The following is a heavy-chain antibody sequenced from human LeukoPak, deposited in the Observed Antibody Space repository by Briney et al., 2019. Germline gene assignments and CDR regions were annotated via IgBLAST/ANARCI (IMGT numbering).Heavy chain of an antibody. CDR1: GGSISSGGYS. J-gene: IGHJ4*02. V-gene: IGHV4-30-4*07. CDR2: IYYSGSA. D-gene: IGHD3-10*01. Sequence: PSQTLSLTCAVSGGSISSGGYSWSWIRQPPGKGLEWIGYIYYSGSANYNPSLKSRVTISIDTSKNQFSLKLSSVTAADTAVYYCARSYGSGNYFDYWGQGTLVTASS. CDR3: ARSYGSGNYFDY.